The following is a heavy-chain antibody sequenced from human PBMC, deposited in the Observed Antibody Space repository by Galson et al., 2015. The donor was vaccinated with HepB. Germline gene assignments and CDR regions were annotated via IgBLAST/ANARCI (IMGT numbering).Heavy chain of an antibody. CDR1: GFTFTSSA. V-gene: IGHV1-58*01. Sequence: SVKVSCKASGFTFTSSAVQWVRQARGQRLEWIGWIVVGSGNTNYAQKFQERVTITRDMSTSTAYMELSSLRSEDTAVYYCAADPNDSSGQKGGYYYYGMDVWGQGTTVTVSS. J-gene: IGHJ6*02. CDR3: AADPNDSSGQKGGYYYYGMDV. CDR2: IVVGSGNT. D-gene: IGHD3-22*01.